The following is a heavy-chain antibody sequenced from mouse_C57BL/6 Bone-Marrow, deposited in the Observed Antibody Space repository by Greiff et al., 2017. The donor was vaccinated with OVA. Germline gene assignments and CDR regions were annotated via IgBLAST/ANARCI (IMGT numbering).Heavy chain of an antibody. J-gene: IGHJ2*01. CDR3: TKSDTVVATN. D-gene: IGHD1-1*01. Sequence: EVKLVESGGGLVQPGGSMKLSCVASGFTFSNYWMNWVRQSPEKGLEWVAQIRLKSDNYATHYAESVKGRFTISRDDSKSSVYLQMNNLRAEDTGIYYCTKSDTVVATNWGQGTTLTVSS. CDR1: GFTFSNYW. V-gene: IGHV6-3*01. CDR2: IRLKSDNYAT.